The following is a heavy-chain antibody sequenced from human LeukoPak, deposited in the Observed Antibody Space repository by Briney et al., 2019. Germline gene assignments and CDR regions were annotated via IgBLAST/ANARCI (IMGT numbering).Heavy chain of an antibody. V-gene: IGHV4-39*07. Sequence: PAETLSLTCTVSGGSISSSSYYWGWIRQPPGKGLEWIGSIYYSGSTYYNPSLKSRVTISVDTSKNQFSLKLSSVTAADTAVYYCAREAAAAGDYWGQGTLVTVSS. CDR1: GGSISSSSYY. CDR2: IYYSGST. J-gene: IGHJ4*02. CDR3: AREAAAAGDY. D-gene: IGHD6-13*01.